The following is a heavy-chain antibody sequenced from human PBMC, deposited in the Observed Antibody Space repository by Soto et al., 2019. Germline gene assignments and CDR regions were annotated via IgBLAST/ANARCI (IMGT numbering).Heavy chain of an antibody. V-gene: IGHV3-21*01. Sequence: GGSLRLSCAASGFTFSSYSMNWVRQAPGKGLEWVSSISSSSSYIYYADSVKGRFTISRDNAKNSLYLQMNSLRAEDTAVYYCARDAMLGTVTPVYFDYWGQGTLVTVSS. D-gene: IGHD4-17*01. CDR3: ARDAMLGTVTPVYFDY. CDR1: GFTFSSYS. CDR2: ISSSSSYI. J-gene: IGHJ4*02.